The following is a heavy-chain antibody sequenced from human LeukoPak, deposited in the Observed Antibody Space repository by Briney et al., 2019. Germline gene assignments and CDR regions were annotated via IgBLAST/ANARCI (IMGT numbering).Heavy chain of an antibody. CDR1: GFIFSGHG. CDR2: IRYDGSDK. J-gene: IGHJ6*03. Sequence: GGSLRLSCAASGFIFSGHGMHWVRQAPGKGLEWVAFIRYDGSDKYYADSVKGRFTISRDNSENTLYLQMSSLRPEDTAVYYCAKDSYYCSDNCPQYYYYMDXWGKGTTVTV. V-gene: IGHV3-30*02. D-gene: IGHD2-15*01. CDR3: AKDSYYCSDNCPQYYYYMDX.